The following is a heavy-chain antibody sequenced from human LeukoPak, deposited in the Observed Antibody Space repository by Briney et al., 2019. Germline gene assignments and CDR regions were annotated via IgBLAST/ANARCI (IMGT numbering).Heavy chain of an antibody. CDR1: GFTFSSYS. Sequence: GGSLRLSCAASGFTFSSYSMNWVRQAPGKGLEWVSSISSSSSYIYYADSVKGRFTISRDNAKNSLYLQMNSLRAEDTAVYYCARDGGDYVWGSYRPRGFDYWGQGTLVTVSS. D-gene: IGHD3-16*02. J-gene: IGHJ4*02. CDR2: ISSSSSYI. V-gene: IGHV3-21*01. CDR3: ARDGGDYVWGSYRPRGFDY.